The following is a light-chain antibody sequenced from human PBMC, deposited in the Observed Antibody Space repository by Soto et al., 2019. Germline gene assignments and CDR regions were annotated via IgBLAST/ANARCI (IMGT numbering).Light chain of an antibody. CDR1: TSDIGFYDY. CDR2: EVS. J-gene: IGLJ1*01. V-gene: IGLV2-14*01. Sequence: QSALTQPASVSGSPGQSLTISCTGTTSDIGFYDYVSWYQHPPGKAPKLMISEVSNRPSGVSNRFSGSKSGNTASLTISGLQAEDEADYYCSSYTSTSTRVFGTGTKLTVL. CDR3: SSYTSTSTRV.